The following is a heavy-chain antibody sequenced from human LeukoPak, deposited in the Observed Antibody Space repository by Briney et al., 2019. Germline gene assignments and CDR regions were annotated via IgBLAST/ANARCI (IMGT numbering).Heavy chain of an antibody. CDR3: ARDGEMATIYFDY. CDR1: GGTFSSYA. Sequence: ASVKVSCKASGGTFSSYALSWVRQAPGQGLEWMGTIIPIVGIANYAQKFQGRATITADKSTSTAYMELSSLRSEDTAVYYCARDGEMATIYFDYWGRGTLVTVSS. V-gene: IGHV1-69*04. J-gene: IGHJ4*02. D-gene: IGHD5-24*01. CDR2: IIPIVGIA.